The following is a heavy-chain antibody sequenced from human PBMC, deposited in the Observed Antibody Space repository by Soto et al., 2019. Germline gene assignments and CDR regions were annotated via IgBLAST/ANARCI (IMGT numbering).Heavy chain of an antibody. Sequence: PSETLSLTCTVSGGSISSSSYYWGWIRQPPGKGLEWIGSIYYSGSTYYNPSLKSRVTISVDTSKNQFSLKLSSVTAADTAVYYCARHLGIMITFGGVIAAPPDYWGQGTLVTVSS. CDR1: GGSISSSSYY. D-gene: IGHD3-16*02. V-gene: IGHV4-39*01. CDR3: ARHLGIMITFGGVIAAPPDY. J-gene: IGHJ4*02. CDR2: IYYSGST.